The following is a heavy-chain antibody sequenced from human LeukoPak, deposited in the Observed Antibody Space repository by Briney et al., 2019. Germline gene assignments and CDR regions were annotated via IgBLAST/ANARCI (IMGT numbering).Heavy chain of an antibody. CDR1: GFTFSSYR. J-gene: IGHJ4*02. D-gene: IGHD6-19*01. CDR3: ARVGNGIAVAGHTAYFDY. CDR2: ISSSRSYI. V-gene: IGHV3-21*01. Sequence: PGGSLRLSCAASGFTFSSYRMNWVRQAPGKGLEWVSSISSSRSYIYYADSVKGRFTTSRDNAKNSLYLQMNSLRAEDTAVYYCARVGNGIAVAGHTAYFDYWGQGTLVTVSS.